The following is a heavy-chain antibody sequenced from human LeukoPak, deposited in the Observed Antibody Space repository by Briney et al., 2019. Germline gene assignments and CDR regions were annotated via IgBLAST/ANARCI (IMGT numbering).Heavy chain of an antibody. CDR1: GYTLTELS. CDR3: ARDTGSYYGYYYMDV. CDR2: SDPEDGET. V-gene: IGHV1-24*01. J-gene: IGHJ6*03. Sequence: GASVKVSCKVSGYTLTELSMHWVRQAPGKGLEWMGGSDPEDGETIYAQKFQGRVTMTEDTSTTTAYMDLRSLRSDDTAVYYCARDTGSYYGYYYMDVWGKGTTVTVSS. D-gene: IGHD1-26*01.